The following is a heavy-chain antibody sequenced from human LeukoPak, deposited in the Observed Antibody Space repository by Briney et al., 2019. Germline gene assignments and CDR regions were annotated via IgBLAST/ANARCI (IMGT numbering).Heavy chain of an antibody. J-gene: IGHJ4*02. CDR3: ARPDCTNGVCPFYFDY. CDR2: INWNGGST. V-gene: IGHV3-20*04. Sequence: GGSLRLSCAASGFTFDDYGMSWVRQAPGKGLEWVSGINWNGGSTGYADSVKGRLTISRDNAKNSLYLQMNSLRAEDTALYYCARPDCTNGVCPFYFDYWGQGTLVTVSS. CDR1: GFTFDDYG. D-gene: IGHD2-8*01.